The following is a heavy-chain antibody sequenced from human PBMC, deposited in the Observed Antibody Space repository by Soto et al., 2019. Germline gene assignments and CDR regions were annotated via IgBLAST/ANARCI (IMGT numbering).Heavy chain of an antibody. Sequence: QVQLVQSGAEVKKPGASVKVSCKASGYNFTSHDINWMRQATGQGLEWMGWMNPNSGHTNYAQKFQVRVTMTRDTSISTAYMELTNLRSEDTAIYYCASDMSTTWGQGTLVTFSS. CDR3: ASDMSTT. CDR2: MNPNSGHT. CDR1: GYNFTSHD. J-gene: IGHJ5*02. D-gene: IGHD2-2*01. V-gene: IGHV1-8*01.